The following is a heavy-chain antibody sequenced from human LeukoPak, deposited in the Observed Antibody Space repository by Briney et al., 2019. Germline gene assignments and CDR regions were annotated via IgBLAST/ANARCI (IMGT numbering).Heavy chain of an antibody. V-gene: IGHV4-30-4*08. J-gene: IGHJ5*02. Sequence: SQTLSLTCTVSGGSISSGDYYWSWIRQPPGKGLEWIGYIYYSGSTYYNPSLKSRVTISVDTSKNQFSLKLSSVTAADTAVYYCAREKTYYDILASGEFDPWGQGTLVTVSS. CDR2: IYYSGST. CDR1: GGSISSGDYY. D-gene: IGHD3-9*01. CDR3: AREKTYYDILASGEFDP.